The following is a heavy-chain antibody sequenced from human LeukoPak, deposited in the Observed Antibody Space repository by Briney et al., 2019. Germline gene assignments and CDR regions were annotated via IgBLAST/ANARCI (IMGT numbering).Heavy chain of an antibody. CDR3: ARDSGYCSGGSCYSSYDRRGLDY. D-gene: IGHD2-15*01. J-gene: IGHJ4*02. Sequence: PGGSLRLSCAASGFTFSSYWMSWVRQAPGKGLEWVANIKQDGSEKYYVDSVKGRFTISRDNAKNSLYLQMNSLRAEDTAVYYCARDSGYCSGGSCYSSYDRRGLDYWGQGTLVTVSS. CDR1: GFTFSSYW. CDR2: IKQDGSEK. V-gene: IGHV3-7*01.